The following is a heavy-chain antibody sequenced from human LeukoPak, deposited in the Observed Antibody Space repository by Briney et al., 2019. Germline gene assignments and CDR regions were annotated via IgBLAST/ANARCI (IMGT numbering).Heavy chain of an antibody. CDR3: AKSTSWTKPIY. J-gene: IGHJ4*02. D-gene: IGHD2-2*01. V-gene: IGHV3-23*01. Sequence: PGGSLRLSCAASGFTVSSNYMSWVRQAPGKGLEWVSAISGSGGSTYYADSVKGRFTISRDNSKNTLYLQMNSLRAEDTAVYYCAKSTSWTKPIYWGQGTLVTVSS. CDR1: GFTVSSNY. CDR2: ISGSGGST.